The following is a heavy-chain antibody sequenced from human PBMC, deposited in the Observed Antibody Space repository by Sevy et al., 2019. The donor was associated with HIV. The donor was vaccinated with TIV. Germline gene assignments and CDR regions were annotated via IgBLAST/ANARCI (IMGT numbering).Heavy chain of an antibody. V-gene: IGHV4-39*01. J-gene: IGHJ3*01. CDR2: IYYRERT. Sequence: SETLSLTCTVSGDSISSSSHYWGWIRQPPGKGLEWIGSIYYRERTYYNPSLKDQADISVDTSKNQLFLRLNSVTAADTAVYYCARSRAFDFWGQWTMVTVSS. CDR3: ARSRAFDF. CDR1: GDSISSSSHY.